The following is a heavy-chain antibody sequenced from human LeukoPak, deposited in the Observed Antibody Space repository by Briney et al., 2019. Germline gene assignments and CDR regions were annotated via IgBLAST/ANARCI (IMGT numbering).Heavy chain of an antibody. CDR3: AREGLLVAGTPEYSYYYYYMDV. Sequence: PGRSLTLSCAASGFTFTSYSMNWVRQAPGKGLEWVSTISSSSSYIYYADSVKARLTISRDNAKNSLYLQMNSLRAEDTAVYFCAREGLLVAGTPEYSYYYYYMDVWGKGTTVTVSS. CDR2: ISSSSSYI. D-gene: IGHD2-15*01. V-gene: IGHV3-21*01. J-gene: IGHJ6*03. CDR1: GFTFTSYS.